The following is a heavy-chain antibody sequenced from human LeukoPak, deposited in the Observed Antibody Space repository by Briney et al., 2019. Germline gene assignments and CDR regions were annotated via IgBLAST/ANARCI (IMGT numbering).Heavy chain of an antibody. Sequence: PGGSLRLSCVVSGFTFKTYSMNWVRQAPGKGLEWVSSISSGGTYVDYADSVKGRFTISRDNAKNSLYLQMNSLRAEDTAVFYCARGEGVVVVAVYYYGMDVWGQGTTVTVSS. CDR2: ISSGGTYV. CDR1: GFTFKTYS. V-gene: IGHV3-21*01. D-gene: IGHD2-15*01. CDR3: ARGEGVVVVAVYYYGMDV. J-gene: IGHJ6*02.